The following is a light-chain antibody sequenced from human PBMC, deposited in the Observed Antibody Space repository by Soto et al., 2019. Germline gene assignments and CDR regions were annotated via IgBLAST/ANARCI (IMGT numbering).Light chain of an antibody. V-gene: IGKV1-5*03. CDR3: QHYNSYSEA. Sequence: QLTQSPYSLSASVGGRVTITCRASQTISSWLAWYQQKPGKAPKLLIYKASTLKSGVPSRFSGSGSGTEFTLTISSLQPDDFATYYCQHYNSYSEAFGQGTKVDIK. CDR1: QTISSW. J-gene: IGKJ1*01. CDR2: KAS.